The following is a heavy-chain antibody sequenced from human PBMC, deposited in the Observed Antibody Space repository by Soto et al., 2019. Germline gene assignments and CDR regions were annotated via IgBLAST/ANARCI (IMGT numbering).Heavy chain of an antibody. D-gene: IGHD3-3*01. V-gene: IGHV4-59*08. CDR2: IYYSGST. Sequence: SETLSLTCTVSGGSISSYYWSWIRQPPGKGLEWIGYIYYSGSTNYNPSLKSRVTISVDTSKNQFSLKLSSVTAADTAVYYCARYYDFWSGAPKDNWFDPWGQGTLVTVSS. CDR1: GGSISSYY. J-gene: IGHJ5*02. CDR3: ARYYDFWSGAPKDNWFDP.